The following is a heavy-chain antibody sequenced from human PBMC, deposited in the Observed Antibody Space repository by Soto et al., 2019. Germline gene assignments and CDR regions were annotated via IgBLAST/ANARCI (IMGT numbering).Heavy chain of an antibody. CDR2: ISGSSCST. CDR1: GFTFSSYD. Sequence: RLSCADSGFTFSSYDMTWVRQAPGKVLEWVAYISGSSCSTYYAGSVKGRFTISKDNAHNTLYVQMNSLRAEDTAVYFCAEGPAPLVYVDYWGQGTLVTVSS. V-gene: IGHV3-23*01. J-gene: IGHJ4*02. CDR3: AEGPAPLVYVDY. D-gene: IGHD6-13*01.